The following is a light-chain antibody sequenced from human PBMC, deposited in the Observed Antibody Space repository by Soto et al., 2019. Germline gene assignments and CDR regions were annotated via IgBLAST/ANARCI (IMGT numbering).Light chain of an antibody. J-gene: IGKJ5*01. V-gene: IGKV3-20*01. CDR1: QSVSSSY. Sequence: EIALTQSPGTLSLSPGERATHSCRASQSVSSSYLAWYQQKPGQAPRLLIYGASSRATGIPDRFSGSGSGTDFTLTISRLEPEDFAVYYCQQYGSSPPITFGQGTRLEIK. CDR3: QQYGSSPPIT. CDR2: GAS.